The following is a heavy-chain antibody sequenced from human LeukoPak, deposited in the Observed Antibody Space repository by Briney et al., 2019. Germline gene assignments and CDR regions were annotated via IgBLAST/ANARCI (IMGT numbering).Heavy chain of an antibody. D-gene: IGHD5-18*01. CDR1: GGSISSYY. CDR2: IYTSGST. CDR3: ARGRGFGYSYGYYFDY. V-gene: IGHV4-4*07. Sequence: SETLSLTCTVSGGSISSYYWSWIRQPAGKGLEWIGRIYTSGSTNYNPSLKSRVTMSVDTSKNQFSLKLSSVTAADTAVYYCARGRGFGYSYGYYFDYWGQGTLVTVSS. J-gene: IGHJ4*02.